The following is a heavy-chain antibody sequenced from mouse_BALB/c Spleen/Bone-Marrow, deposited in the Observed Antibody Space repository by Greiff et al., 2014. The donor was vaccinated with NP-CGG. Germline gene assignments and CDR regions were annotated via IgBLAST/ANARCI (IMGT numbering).Heavy chain of an antibody. V-gene: IGHV1-5*01. Sequence: EVQLQQSGTVLARPGASVKMSCKASGYTFTSYWMHWVKQRPGQGLEWIGAIYPGNSDTSYNQKFKGKAKLTAVTSTNTAYMELSSLTNEDSAVYVCTRWGFYCSSFMDYWGQGTSVTVSS. CDR3: TRWGFYCSSFMDY. CDR1: GYTFTSYW. CDR2: IYPGNSDT. D-gene: IGHD1-1*01. J-gene: IGHJ4*01.